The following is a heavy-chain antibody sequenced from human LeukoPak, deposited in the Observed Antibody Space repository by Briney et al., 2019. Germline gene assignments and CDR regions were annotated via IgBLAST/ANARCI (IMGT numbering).Heavy chain of an antibody. Sequence: PSETLSLTCTVSGGSISSSSYYWGWIRQPPGKGLEWIGSIYYSGSTYYNPSLKSRVTISVDTSKNQFSLKLSSVIAADTAVYYCARVLRYFDWFEYWGQGTLVTVSS. CDR2: IYYSGST. CDR1: GGSISSSSYY. CDR3: ARVLRYFDWFEY. D-gene: IGHD3-9*01. V-gene: IGHV4-39*07. J-gene: IGHJ4*02.